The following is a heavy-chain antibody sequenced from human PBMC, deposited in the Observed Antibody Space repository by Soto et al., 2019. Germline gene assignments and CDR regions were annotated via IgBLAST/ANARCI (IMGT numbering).Heavy chain of an antibody. J-gene: IGHJ6*03. Sequence: PSETLSLTCTVSGGSISSSSYYWGWIRQPPGKGLEWIGSIYYSGSTYYNPSLKSRVTISVDTSKNQFSLKLSSVTAADTAVYYCAGTGDYYHYYMDFWGKGSTVTVSS. CDR1: GGSISSSSYY. CDR2: IYYSGST. CDR3: AGTGDYYHYYMDF. D-gene: IGHD1-1*01. V-gene: IGHV4-39*01.